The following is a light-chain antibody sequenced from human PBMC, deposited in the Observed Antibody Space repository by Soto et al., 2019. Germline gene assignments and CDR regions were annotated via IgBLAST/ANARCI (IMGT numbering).Light chain of an antibody. CDR1: SSDVGGYNY. V-gene: IGLV2-8*01. CDR2: EVN. Sequence: QSVLTQPPSASGSPGQSVTISCTGTSSDVGGYNYVSWYQQHPGKVPKLMVYEVNTRPSGVPDRFSGSKSGNTASLTVSGLQAEDEDDYYCTSYAGGNNVFGTGTKLTVL. J-gene: IGLJ1*01. CDR3: TSYAGGNNV.